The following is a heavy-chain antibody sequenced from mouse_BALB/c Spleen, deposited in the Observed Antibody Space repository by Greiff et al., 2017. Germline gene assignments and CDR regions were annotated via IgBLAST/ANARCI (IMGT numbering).Heavy chain of an antibody. Sequence: QVQLQQSGPEPVKPGASVRISCKASGYTFTSYYIHWVKQRPGQGLEWIGWIYPGNVNTKYNEKFKGKATLTADKSSSTAYMQLSSLTSEDSAVYFCARELGLYYAMVYWGQGTSVTVSS. V-gene: IGHV1S56*01. CDR2: IYPGNVNT. CDR3: ARELGLYYAMVY. J-gene: IGHJ4*01. CDR1: GYTFTSYY. D-gene: IGHD4-1*01.